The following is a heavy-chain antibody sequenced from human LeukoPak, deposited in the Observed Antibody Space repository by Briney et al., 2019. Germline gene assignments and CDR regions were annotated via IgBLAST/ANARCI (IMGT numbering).Heavy chain of an antibody. D-gene: IGHD2/OR15-2a*01. Sequence: PSETLSLTCTVSGYSISSGYYWGWIRQPPGKGLEWIGSIYHSGSTYYNPSLKSRVTISVDTSKNQFSLKLSSVTAADTAVYYCARLKYGEAHYYYYYYMDVWGKGTTVTISS. V-gene: IGHV4-38-2*02. CDR1: GYSISSGYY. CDR3: ARLKYGEAHYYYYYYMDV. CDR2: IYHSGST. J-gene: IGHJ6*03.